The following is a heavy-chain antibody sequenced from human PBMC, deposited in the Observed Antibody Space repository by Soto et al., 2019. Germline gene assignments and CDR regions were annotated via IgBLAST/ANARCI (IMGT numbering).Heavy chain of an antibody. CDR3: TRADLTVTLSVFDP. D-gene: IGHD4-17*01. CDR2: DVSTK. J-gene: IGHJ5*02. V-gene: IGHV3-30-3*01. Sequence: DVSTKYYADSVKGRFTISRDNSKNTLYLQMNGLSAEDTAVYYCTRADLTVTLSVFDPWGQGTLVTVSS.